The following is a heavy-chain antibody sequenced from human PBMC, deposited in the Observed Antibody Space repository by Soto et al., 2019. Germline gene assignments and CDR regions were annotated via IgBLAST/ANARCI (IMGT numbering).Heavy chain of an antibody. CDR3: AKDSLDDFWSGYFYYYYMDV. J-gene: IGHJ6*03. D-gene: IGHD3-3*01. CDR1: GFTFSSYA. CDR2: ISGSGGST. V-gene: IGHV3-23*01. Sequence: GGSLRLSYAASGFTFSSYAMSWVRQAPGKGLEWVSAISGSGGSTYYADSVKGRFTISRDNSKNTLYLQMNSLRAEDTAVYYCAKDSLDDFWSGYFYYYYMDVWGKGTTVTVSS.